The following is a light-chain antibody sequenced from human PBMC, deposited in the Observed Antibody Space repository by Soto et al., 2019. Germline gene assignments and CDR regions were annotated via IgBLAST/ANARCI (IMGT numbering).Light chain of an antibody. Sequence: QSVLTQPASVSGSPGQSITISCPGTSNEFGSYNLVSWYQQHPGKAPKLMIYEGSKRPSGVSIRFSGSKSGNTASLTISGLQSEDEADYYCCSYAGSSTSYVFGTGTKVTV. V-gene: IGLV2-23*01. J-gene: IGLJ1*01. CDR3: CSYAGSSTSYV. CDR2: EGS. CDR1: SNEFGSYNL.